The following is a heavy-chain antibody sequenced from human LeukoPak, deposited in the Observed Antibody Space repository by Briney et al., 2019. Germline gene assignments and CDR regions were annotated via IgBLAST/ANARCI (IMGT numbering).Heavy chain of an antibody. Sequence: PGGSLRLSCAASGFTFSSYAMHWVRQAPGKGLEWVAVISYDGSNKYYADSVKGRFTISRDNAKNTLYLQMNSLRAEDTAVYYCTREGGSPGYFDYWAQGTLVTVSS. CDR1: GFTFSSYA. CDR2: ISYDGSNK. D-gene: IGHD3-16*01. J-gene: IGHJ4*02. CDR3: TREGGSPGYFDY. V-gene: IGHV3-30*04.